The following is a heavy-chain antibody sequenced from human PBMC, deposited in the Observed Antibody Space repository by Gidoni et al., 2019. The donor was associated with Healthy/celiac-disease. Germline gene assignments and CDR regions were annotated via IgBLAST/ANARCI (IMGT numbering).Heavy chain of an antibody. CDR2: ISAYNGNT. CDR3: ARDDSYCSGGSCYFERVHYGMDV. D-gene: IGHD2-15*01. Sequence: QVQPVQSGAGVKKPGASVKVSCRASGYTCNSYGISWVRQAPGQGLEWMGWISAYNGNTNYAQKLQGRVTMTTDTSTSTAYMELRSLRSDDTAVYYCARDDSYCSGGSCYFERVHYGMDVWGQGTTVTVSS. CDR1: GYTCNSYG. J-gene: IGHJ6*02. V-gene: IGHV1-18*01.